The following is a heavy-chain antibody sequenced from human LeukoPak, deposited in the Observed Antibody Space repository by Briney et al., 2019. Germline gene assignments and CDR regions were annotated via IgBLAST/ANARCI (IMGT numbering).Heavy chain of an antibody. CDR1: GGSISSYY. J-gene: IGHJ4*02. CDR3: ARGPTRYYFDY. CDR2: IYSSGST. Sequence: SETLSRTCIVSGGSISSYYWSWIRQPPWKGLEWIGYIYSSGSTNYNPSLKSRVTISLDTSKNQFSLKLSSVTAADTAVYYCARGPTRYYFDYWGQGSLVTVSS. V-gene: IGHV4-59*01.